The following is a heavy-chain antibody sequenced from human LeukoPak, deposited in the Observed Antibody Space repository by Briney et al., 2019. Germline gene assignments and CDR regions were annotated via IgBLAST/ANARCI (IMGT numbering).Heavy chain of an antibody. Sequence: SETLSLTCSVSGGSISRSNYYWAWIRQPPGKGLEWIGSIYYGGSTYYNPSLGSRVSIMVDTSKNHFSLRLSSLTAADTAVYYCARNSDYYPSGSHMAHTYYYYMDVWGKGTTVTISS. CDR2: IYYGGST. CDR3: ARNSDYYPSGSHMAHTYYYYMDV. CDR1: GGSISRSNYY. V-gene: IGHV4-39*02. J-gene: IGHJ6*03. D-gene: IGHD3-10*01.